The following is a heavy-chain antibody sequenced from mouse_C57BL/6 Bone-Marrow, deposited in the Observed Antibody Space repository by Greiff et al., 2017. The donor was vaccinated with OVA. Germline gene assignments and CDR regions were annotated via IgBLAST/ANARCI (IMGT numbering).Heavy chain of an antibody. CDR3: TTSSHGDFDV. Sequence: VHVKQSGAELVRPGASVKLSCTASGFNIKDDYMHWVKQRPEQGLEWIGWIDPENGDTEYASKFQGKATITADTSSNTAYLQLSSLTSEDTAVYYCTTSSHGDFDVWGTGTTVTVSS. J-gene: IGHJ1*03. V-gene: IGHV14-4*01. D-gene: IGHD1-1*01. CDR2: IDPENGDT. CDR1: GFNIKDDY.